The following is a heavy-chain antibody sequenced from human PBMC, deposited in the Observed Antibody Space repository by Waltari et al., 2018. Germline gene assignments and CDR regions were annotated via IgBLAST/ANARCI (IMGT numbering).Heavy chain of an antibody. CDR1: GGSISSSSYY. CDR3: ARDRQQLPERSYYYYGMDV. Sequence: QLQLQESGPGLVKPSETLSLTCTVSGGSISSSSYYWGWIRQPPGKGLEWIGSIYYSGSTYYNPSLKSRVTISVDTSKNQFSLKLSSVTAADTAVYYCARDRQQLPERSYYYYGMDVWGQGTTVTVSS. CDR2: IYYSGST. J-gene: IGHJ6*02. V-gene: IGHV4-39*07. D-gene: IGHD6-13*01.